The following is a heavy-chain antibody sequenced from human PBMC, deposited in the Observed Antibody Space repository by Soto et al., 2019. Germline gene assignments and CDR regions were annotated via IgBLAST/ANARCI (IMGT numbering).Heavy chain of an antibody. CDR1: GGTFSSYA. V-gene: IGHV1-69*01. CDR3: AREKGHAAADEAFDI. J-gene: IGHJ3*02. Sequence: QVQLVQSGAEVKKPGSSVKVSCKASGGTFSSYAISWVRQAPGQGLEWMGGIIPIFGTANYAQKFQGRVTITADESTSKAYMGLSSLSSEDTAVYYCAREKGHAAADEAFDIWGQGTMVTVSS. D-gene: IGHD6-13*01. CDR2: IIPIFGTA.